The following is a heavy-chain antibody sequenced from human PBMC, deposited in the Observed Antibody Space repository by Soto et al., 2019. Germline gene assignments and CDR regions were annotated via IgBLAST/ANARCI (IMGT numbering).Heavy chain of an antibody. CDR1: GFTFSRFW. CDR3: ARGACSSTSCLDN. Sequence: HPGGSLRLSCAASGFTFSRFWMHWVRQVPGKGLVWVSHINSDGSSTNYADSVKGRFTISRDNAKNTLYLQMNSLGAEDTAVYSCARGACSSTSCLDNWGQGTLVTVSS. D-gene: IGHD2-2*01. CDR2: INSDGSST. J-gene: IGHJ4*02. V-gene: IGHV3-74*01.